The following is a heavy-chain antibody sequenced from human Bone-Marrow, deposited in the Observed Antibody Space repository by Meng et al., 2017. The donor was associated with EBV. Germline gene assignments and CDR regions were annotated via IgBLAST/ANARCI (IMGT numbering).Heavy chain of an antibody. J-gene: IGHJ4*02. V-gene: IGHV1-18*01. CDR3: ARNPRSEYSGYDY. CDR2: ITAYNGLT. Sequence: QVQRVPSGAEVKKPGASVKISCKASGYTFTSYGVTWVRQAPGQGLEWMGWITAYNGLTRYEQKFQGRVMLTTDTSTTTAYMELRSLTFDDTAVYYCARNPRSEYSGYDYWGQGTLVTVSS. CDR1: GYTFTSYG. D-gene: IGHD5-12*01.